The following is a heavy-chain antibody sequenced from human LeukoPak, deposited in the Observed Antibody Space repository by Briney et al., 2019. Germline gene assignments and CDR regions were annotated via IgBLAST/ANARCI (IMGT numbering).Heavy chain of an antibody. D-gene: IGHD6-19*01. CDR3: VRVSSSGWRRFKGNDAFDI. V-gene: IGHV3-74*01. Sequence: PGGSLRLSCEASGITFSSYWMHWVRQAPGKGLMWVSRINSDGSSTNYADSVKGRFTISRDNAKNTLYLQMNSLGAEDTAVYYCVRVSSSGWRRFKGNDAFDIWGQGTMVTVSS. CDR1: GITFSSYW. CDR2: INSDGSST. J-gene: IGHJ3*02.